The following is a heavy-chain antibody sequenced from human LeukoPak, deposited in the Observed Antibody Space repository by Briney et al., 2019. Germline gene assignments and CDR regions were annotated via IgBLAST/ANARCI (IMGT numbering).Heavy chain of an antibody. CDR3: ARAPPLRLRGVADY. V-gene: IGHV1-2*02. J-gene: IGHJ4*02. CDR2: INPNSRGT. Sequence: ASVKVSCKASGYTFTGYYMHWVRQAPGQGLEWMGWINPNSRGTDYAQKFQGRVTMTRDTSITTAYMELSRLTSDDTAVYYCARAPPLRLRGVADYWGQGTLVTVSS. CDR1: GYTFTGYY. D-gene: IGHD3-10*01.